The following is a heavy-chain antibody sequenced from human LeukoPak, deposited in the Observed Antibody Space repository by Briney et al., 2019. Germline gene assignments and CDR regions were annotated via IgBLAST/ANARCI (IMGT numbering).Heavy chain of an antibody. J-gene: IGHJ5*02. CDR1: GYTFTNNY. Sequence: ASVKVSCKASGYTFTNNYMHWVRQAPGQGLEWMGIINPSGDNTWYAQKFQGRVTMTEDTSTDTAYMELSSLRSEDTAVYYCATADWFDPWGQGTLVTVSS. CDR3: ATADWFDP. V-gene: IGHV1-46*01. CDR2: INPSGDNT.